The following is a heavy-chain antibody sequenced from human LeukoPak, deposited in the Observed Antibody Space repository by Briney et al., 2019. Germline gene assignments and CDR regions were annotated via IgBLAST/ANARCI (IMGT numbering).Heavy chain of an antibody. Sequence: GGSLRLSCAASGFTFSSYSMNWVRQAPGKGLEWVSYISSSSTIYYADSVKGRFTISRDNAKNSLYLQMNSLRAEDTAVYYCAKSGYNRFDYWGQGTLVTVSS. V-gene: IGHV3-48*01. J-gene: IGHJ4*02. CDR1: GFTFSSYS. CDR2: ISSSSTI. D-gene: IGHD5-24*01. CDR3: AKSGYNRFDY.